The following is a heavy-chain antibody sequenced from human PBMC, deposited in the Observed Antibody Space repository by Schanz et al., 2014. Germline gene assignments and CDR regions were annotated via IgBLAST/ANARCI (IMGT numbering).Heavy chain of an antibody. CDR2: ISVYTGNT. D-gene: IGHD3-9*01. CDR3: AKAEYDILTDSYSRLDP. J-gene: IGHJ5*02. CDR1: GYTFTTYA. V-gene: IGHV1-18*01. Sequence: QVQLVQSGAEVKKPGASVRVSCKASGYTFTTYAMSWVRQAPGQGLEWVGWISVYTGNTKYGQKVQGRVTMTADTSTSTVYMELRSLRSDDTAVYYCAKAEYDILTDSYSRLDPWGQGTLXTVSS.